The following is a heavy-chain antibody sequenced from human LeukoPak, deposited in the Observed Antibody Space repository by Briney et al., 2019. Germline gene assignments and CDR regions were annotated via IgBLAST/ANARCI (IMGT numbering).Heavy chain of an antibody. CDR3: AKDLGATVTTDSDY. D-gene: IGHD4-17*01. V-gene: IGHV3-30*18. Sequence: GGSLRLSCAASGFTFSSYGMHWDRQAQGKGLEWGAVISYDGTNKYYADYVKVRFTISRDNSKNTLYLQMNSLRAEDTAVYYCAKDLGATVTTDSDYWGQGTLVTVSS. J-gene: IGHJ4*02. CDR1: GFTFSSYG. CDR2: ISYDGTNK.